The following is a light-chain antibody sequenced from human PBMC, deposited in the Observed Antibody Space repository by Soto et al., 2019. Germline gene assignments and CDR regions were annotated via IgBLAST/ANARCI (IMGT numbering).Light chain of an antibody. CDR1: QSISSSF. J-gene: IGKJ5*01. V-gene: IGKV3-20*01. CDR2: GAS. Sequence: EIVLTQSPGILSLSTGERATLSCGASQSISSSFLAWYQQKPGQAPGLLIYGASSRATGSPDRFSGTGSETDFTLTISRLEPEDYAVYYCQQYDNSPITFGQGTRLEIK. CDR3: QQYDNSPIT.